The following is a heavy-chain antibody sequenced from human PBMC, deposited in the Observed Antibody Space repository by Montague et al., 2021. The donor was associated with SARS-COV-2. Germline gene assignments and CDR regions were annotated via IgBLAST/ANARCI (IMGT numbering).Heavy chain of an antibody. J-gene: IGHJ4*02. CDR2: IYYSGST. Sequence: SETLSLTCTVSGGSISNYYWSWIRKPPGKGLEWIWFIYYSGSTNYNPSLKIRVTISVDTSKNQFSLKLSSVTAADTAVYYCARVQRAYYYGLVVSDHFDYWAQGTMVTVSS. V-gene: IGHV4-59*01. D-gene: IGHD3-10*01. CDR1: GGSISNYY. CDR3: ARVQRAYYYGLVVSDHFDY.